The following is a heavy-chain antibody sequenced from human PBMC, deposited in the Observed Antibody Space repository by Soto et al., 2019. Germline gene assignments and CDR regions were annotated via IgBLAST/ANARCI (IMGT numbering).Heavy chain of an antibody. V-gene: IGHV1-18*01. CDR2: ISAYNGNT. J-gene: IGHJ6*02. D-gene: IGHD3-10*01. Sequence: QVQLVQSGAEVKKPGASVKVSCKASGYTFTSYGISWVRQAPGQGLEWMGWISAYNGNTNYAQKIQGRVTMTTDTSTSKADLELRRLRSDDTAVYYCAGCYGSGIGHYYGMDVWGQGTTVTVSS. CDR3: AGCYGSGIGHYYGMDV. CDR1: GYTFTSYG.